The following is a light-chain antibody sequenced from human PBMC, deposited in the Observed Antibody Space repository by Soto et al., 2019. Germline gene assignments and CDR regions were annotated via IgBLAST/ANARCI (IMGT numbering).Light chain of an antibody. J-gene: IGKJ1*01. CDR3: QQYAKAPLT. CDR2: AAS. V-gene: IGKV3-20*01. Sequence: EIVLTHSPGTLSLSPGERATLSCRASQIVNNNYLAWYQQKPGQAPRLVIYAASSRATGVPDRFSGSGSGTDFTLTISRLEPEDFAVYYCQQYAKAPLTFGQGTKGDIK. CDR1: QIVNNNY.